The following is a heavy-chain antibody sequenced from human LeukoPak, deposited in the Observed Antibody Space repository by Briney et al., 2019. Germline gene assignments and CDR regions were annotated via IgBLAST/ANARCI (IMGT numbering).Heavy chain of an antibody. CDR3: ARARMGTIPYYYYYMDV. V-gene: IGHV4-59*11. D-gene: IGHD5-24*01. J-gene: IGHJ6*03. CDR1: GGSISSHY. Sequence: SETLSLTCTVSGGSISSHYWSWIRQPPGKGLEWIGYIYYSGSTNYNPSLKSRVTISVDTSKNQFSLKLSSVTAADTAVYYCARARMGTIPYYYYYMDVWGKGTTVTVSS. CDR2: IYYSGST.